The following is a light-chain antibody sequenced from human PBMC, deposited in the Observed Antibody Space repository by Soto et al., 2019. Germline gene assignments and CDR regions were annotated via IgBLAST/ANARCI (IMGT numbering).Light chain of an antibody. CDR3: QQYGHSPT. CDR1: QGFSSSF. J-gene: IGKJ1*01. V-gene: IGKV3-20*01. CDR2: GAT. Sequence: EIVLTQSPGTLSLSPGERAALSCRASQGFSSSFLAWYQHRPGQAPRLLIYGATSRATGIPDRFSGSRSGTDFTLTISRLEPEDFAVYCCQQYGHSPTFGPGTTVEIK.